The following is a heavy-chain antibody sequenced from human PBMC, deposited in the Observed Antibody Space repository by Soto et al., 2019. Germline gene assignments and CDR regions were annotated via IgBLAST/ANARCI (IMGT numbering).Heavy chain of an antibody. V-gene: IGHV4-39*01. J-gene: IGHJ6*03. CDR3: ARHVTIFGVVIPQYYYYMDV. CDR2: IYYSGST. CDR1: GGSISSSSYY. D-gene: IGHD3-3*01. Sequence: SETLSLSCTVSGGSISSSSYYWGWIRQPPGKGLEWIGSIYYSGSTYYNPSLKSRVTISVDTSKDQFSLKLSSVTAADTAVYYCARHVTIFGVVIPQYYYYMDVWGKGTTVTVSS.